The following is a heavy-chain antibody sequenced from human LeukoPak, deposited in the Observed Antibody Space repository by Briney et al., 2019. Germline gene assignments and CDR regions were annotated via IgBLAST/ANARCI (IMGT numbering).Heavy chain of an antibody. Sequence: LGESLKIPCEGSGYTFTKYWIGWVRQMPGKGLEWMGIIHPGDSHTWYSPSFQGQVTISADKSISMAYLQWSSLKASDTAMYFCARQPGMTAKSWYFDLWGRGTLVTVSS. CDR2: IHPGDSHT. V-gene: IGHV5-51*01. J-gene: IGHJ2*01. D-gene: IGHD2-2*01. CDR1: GYTFTKYW. CDR3: ARQPGMTAKSWYFDL.